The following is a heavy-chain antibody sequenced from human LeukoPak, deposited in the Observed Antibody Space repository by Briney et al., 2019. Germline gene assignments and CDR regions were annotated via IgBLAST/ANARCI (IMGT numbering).Heavy chain of an antibody. Sequence: PSETLSLTCAVYGGSFSGYYWSWIRQPPGKGLEWIGEINHSGSTNYNPSLKSRVTISVDTSKNQFSLKLSSVTAADTAMYYCTTSDCEYWGQGALVTVSS. CDR1: GGSFSGYY. CDR2: INHSGST. CDR3: TTSDCEY. V-gene: IGHV4-34*01. J-gene: IGHJ4*02.